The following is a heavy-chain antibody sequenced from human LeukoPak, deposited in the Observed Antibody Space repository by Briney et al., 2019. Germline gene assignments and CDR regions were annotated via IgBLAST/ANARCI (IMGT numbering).Heavy chain of an antibody. CDR2: IYYSGST. CDR3: ARGATSIAARPRWFDP. V-gene: IGHV4-30-4*01. CDR1: GGSISSGDYY. Sequence: SETLSLTCTVSGGSISSGDYYWSWIRQPPGKGLEWIGYIYYSGSTYYNPSLKSRVTISVDTSKNQFPLKLSSVTAADTAVYYCARGATSIAARPRWFDPWGQGTLVTVSS. J-gene: IGHJ5*02. D-gene: IGHD6-6*01.